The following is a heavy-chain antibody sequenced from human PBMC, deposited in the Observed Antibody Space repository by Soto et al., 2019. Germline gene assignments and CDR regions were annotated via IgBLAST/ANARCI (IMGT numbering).Heavy chain of an antibody. CDR2: IYYSGST. CDR3: ARARYYDFWSGYYRLDY. D-gene: IGHD3-3*01. V-gene: IGHV4-59*08. CDR1: GGSISSYY. Sequence: SETLSLTCTVSGGSISSYYWSWIRQPPGKGLEWIGYIYYSGSTNYNPSLKSRVTISVDTSKNQFSLKLSSVTAADTAVYYCARARYYDFWSGYYRLDYWGQGTLVTVS. J-gene: IGHJ4*02.